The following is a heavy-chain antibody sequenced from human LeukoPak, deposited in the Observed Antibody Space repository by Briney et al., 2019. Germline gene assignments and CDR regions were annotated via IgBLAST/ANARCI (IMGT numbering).Heavy chain of an antibody. V-gene: IGHV6-1*01. CDR1: GHSVSSNNAA. CDR3: ARGGGSYYH. J-gene: IGHJ5*02. CDR2: TYYKSKWYY. Sequence: SQTLSLTCAISGHSVSSNNAAWDWIRQSPSRGLEWPGRTYYKSKWYYDCAVSVKSRITINPDTTRSQFSLQLNSVTPEDTAVYYCARGGGSYYHWGQGTLVTVSS. D-gene: IGHD1-26*01.